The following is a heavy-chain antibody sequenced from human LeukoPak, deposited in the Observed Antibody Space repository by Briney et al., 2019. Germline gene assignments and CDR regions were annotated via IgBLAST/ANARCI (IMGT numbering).Heavy chain of an antibody. J-gene: IGHJ4*02. Sequence: GRSLRLSCAASGFTFSNYDMHWVRQAPGKGLEWVAVIWFDGSNKYYADSVKGRFTMSRDNSKNTLYLQMNSLRAEDTAVYYCARDGGGSYYFVHWGQGTLVTVSS. CDR2: IWFDGSNK. CDR3: ARDGGGSYYFVH. D-gene: IGHD1-26*01. V-gene: IGHV3-33*01. CDR1: GFTFSNYD.